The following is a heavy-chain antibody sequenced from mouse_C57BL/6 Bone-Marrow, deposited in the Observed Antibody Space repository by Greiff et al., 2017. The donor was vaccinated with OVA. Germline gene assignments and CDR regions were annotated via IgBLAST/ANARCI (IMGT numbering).Heavy chain of an antibody. J-gene: IGHJ2*01. V-gene: IGHV14-4*01. CDR1: GFNITDDY. D-gene: IGHD2-1*01. CDR2: IDPENGDT. Sequence: EVQLQQSGAELVRPGASVKLSCTASGFNITDDYMHWVKQRPEQGLEWIGWIDPENGDTEDASKFQGKATITADTSSNTAYLQLSSLTSEDTAVYYCTSYGNFDYWGQGTTLTVSS. CDR3: TSYGNFDY.